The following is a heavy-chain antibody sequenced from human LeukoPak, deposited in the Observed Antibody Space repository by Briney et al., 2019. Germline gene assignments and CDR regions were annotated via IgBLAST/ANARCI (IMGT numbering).Heavy chain of an antibody. CDR1: GFTFRNAW. D-gene: IGHD3-22*01. CDR2: IKSKTDGGTT. Sequence: PGGSLRLSCAASGFTFRNAWMSWVRQAPGKGLEWVGRIKSKTDGGTTDYAAPVKGRFTISRDDTKNTLYLQMNSLITEDTAVYYCTTDPYYYDSSAYTSDYWGQGTLVTVSS. J-gene: IGHJ4*02. CDR3: TTDPYYYDSSAYTSDY. V-gene: IGHV3-15*01.